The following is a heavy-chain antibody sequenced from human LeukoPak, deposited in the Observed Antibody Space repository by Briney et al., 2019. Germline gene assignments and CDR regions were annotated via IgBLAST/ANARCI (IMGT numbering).Heavy chain of an antibody. D-gene: IGHD2-2*01. CDR2: ISYDGSNK. CDR3: ARDVGSTSSYYYYYGMDV. CDR1: GFTFSSYA. Sequence: PGGSLRLSWAASGFTFSSYAMHWVRQAPVKGLEWVAVISYDGSNKYYADSVKGRFTISRDNSKNTLYLQMNSLRAEDTAVYYCARDVGSTSSYYYYYGMDVWGQGTTVTVSS. V-gene: IGHV3-30-3*01. J-gene: IGHJ6*02.